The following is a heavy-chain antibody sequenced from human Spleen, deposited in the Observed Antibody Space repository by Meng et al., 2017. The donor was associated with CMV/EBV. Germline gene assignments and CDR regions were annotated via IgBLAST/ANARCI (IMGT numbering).Heavy chain of an antibody. CDR3: AKDEANYYYYYGMDV. J-gene: IGHJ6*02. Sequence: GGSLRLSCAASGFTFSSHGMHWVRQAAGKGLEWVAFIRYDGSNKYYADSVKGRFTISRDNSKNTLYLQMNSLRAEDTAVYYCAKDEANYYYYYGMDVWGQGTTVTVSS. CDR2: IRYDGSNK. V-gene: IGHV3-30*02. CDR1: GFTFSSHG.